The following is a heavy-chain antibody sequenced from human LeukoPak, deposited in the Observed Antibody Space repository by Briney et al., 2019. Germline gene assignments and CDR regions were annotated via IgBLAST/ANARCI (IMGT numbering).Heavy chain of an antibody. CDR2: IKQDGSEK. CDR3: ASNERSSGYAPTTDY. CDR1: GFTFSSYW. J-gene: IGHJ4*02. D-gene: IGHD5-12*01. Sequence: PGGSLRLSCAASGFTFSSYWMSWVRQAPGKGLEWVANIKQDGSEKYYVDSVKGRFTISRDNAKNSLYLQMNSLRAEDTAVYYCASNERSSGYAPTTDYWGQGTLVTVSS. V-gene: IGHV3-7*01.